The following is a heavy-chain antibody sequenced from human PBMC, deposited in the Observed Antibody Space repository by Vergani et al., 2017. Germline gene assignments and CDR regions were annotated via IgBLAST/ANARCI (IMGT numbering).Heavy chain of an antibody. CDR2: IYSGGSST. CDR1: GFTFSSYA. D-gene: IGHD2-2*01. CDR3: AKDRGLYCSGTSFTDSFDI. J-gene: IGHJ3*02. V-gene: IGHV3-23*03. Sequence: EVQLLESGGGLVQPGGSLRLSCAASGFTFSSYAMSWVRQAPGKGLEWVSVIYSGGSSTYYADSLKGRFTISRDNSKNTLYLQMNSLRAEDTAVYYCAKDRGLYCSGTSFTDSFDIWGQGTMVTVSS.